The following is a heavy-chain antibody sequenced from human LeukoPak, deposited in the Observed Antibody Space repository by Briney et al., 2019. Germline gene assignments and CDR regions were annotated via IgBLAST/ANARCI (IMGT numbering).Heavy chain of an antibody. CDR1: GGSIGSSGFY. J-gene: IGHJ4*02. V-gene: IGHV4-39*01. CDR3: ARQRYYFDY. D-gene: IGHD3-3*01. Sequence: SETLSLTCTVSGGSIGSSGFYWGWIRQPPGKGLEWFGSIYDGGSTYYNPSLKSRVTMSVDTSKNQFSLNLRSVTAADTAVFYCARQRYYFDYWGQGILVTVSS. CDR2: IYDGGST.